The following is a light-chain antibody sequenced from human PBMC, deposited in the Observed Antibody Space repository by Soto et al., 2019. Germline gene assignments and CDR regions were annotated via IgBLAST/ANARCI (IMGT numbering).Light chain of an antibody. V-gene: IGKV3-11*01. CDR3: QQRSNWTIT. J-gene: IGKJ5*01. Sequence: ESVLTQSPATLSLSPGESATLSCRASQSVSSYLAWYQQNPGQSPRPVIYDASSRPTDIPARFSGSASGTDFNLTIRRLDTEDFALYECQQRSNWTITFGPVTRGEIK. CDR2: DAS. CDR1: QSVSSY.